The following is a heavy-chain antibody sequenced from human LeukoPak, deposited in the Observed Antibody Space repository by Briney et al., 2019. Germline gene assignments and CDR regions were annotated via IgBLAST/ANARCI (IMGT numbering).Heavy chain of an antibody. CDR3: ARVYDFWSGYSYYMDV. J-gene: IGHJ6*03. Sequence: GGSLRLSCAASGFIFSSYGMHWVRQAPGKGLEWVAFIRYDGSNKYYADSVKGRFTISRDNSKNTLYLQMNSLRAEDTAVYYCARVYDFWSGYSYYMDVWGKGTTVTVSS. V-gene: IGHV3-30*02. CDR1: GFIFSSYG. CDR2: IRYDGSNK. D-gene: IGHD3-3*01.